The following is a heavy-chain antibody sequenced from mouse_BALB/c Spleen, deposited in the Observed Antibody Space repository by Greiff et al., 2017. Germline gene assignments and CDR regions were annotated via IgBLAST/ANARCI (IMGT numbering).Heavy chain of an antibody. J-gene: IGHJ1*01. CDR3: ARCGTTVVGDWYFDV. V-gene: IGHV1S81*02. CDR2: INPSNGRT. D-gene: IGHD1-1*01. Sequence: VQLQQPGAELVKPGASVKLSCKASGYTFTSYWMHWVKQRPGQGLEWIGEINPSNGRTNYNEKFKSKATLTVDKSSSTAYMQLSSLTSEDSAVYYCARCGTTVVGDWYFDVWGAGTTVTVSS. CDR1: GYTFTSYW.